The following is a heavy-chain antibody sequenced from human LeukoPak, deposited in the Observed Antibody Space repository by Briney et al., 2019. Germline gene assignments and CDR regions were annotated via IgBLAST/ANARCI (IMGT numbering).Heavy chain of an antibody. CDR2: IYYDGSNQ. V-gene: IGHV3-33*08. J-gene: IGHJ4*02. CDR3: ATDRNSGKYYDY. CDR1: GFTFRSYG. Sequence: GKSLRLSCAAAGFTFRSYGMHWVRQAPGKGLEWVAVIYYDGSNQYYADSVKGRFTVSRDNAKNTLYLQMDSLRAEDTAVYYCATDRNSGKYYDYWGQGTLVTVSS. D-gene: IGHD1-26*01.